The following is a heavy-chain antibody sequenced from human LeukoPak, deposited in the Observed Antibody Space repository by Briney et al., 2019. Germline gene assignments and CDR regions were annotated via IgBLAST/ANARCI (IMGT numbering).Heavy chain of an antibody. CDR3: ARDVTALDS. CDR1: GFTFSSYW. D-gene: IGHD2-2*01. Sequence: GGSLRLSCAASGFTFSSYWMSWVRQAPEKGLEWVANINQGGSEKYYVDSVKGRFTISRDNVKNSLYLLMNSLRADDTAVYYCARDVTALDSWGQGTLVTVSS. J-gene: IGHJ4*02. V-gene: IGHV3-7*01. CDR2: INQGGSEK.